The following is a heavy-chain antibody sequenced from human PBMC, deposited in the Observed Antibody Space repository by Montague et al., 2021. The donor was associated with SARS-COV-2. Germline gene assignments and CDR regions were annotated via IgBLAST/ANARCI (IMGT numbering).Heavy chain of an antibody. CDR2: INHSGST. J-gene: IGHJ6*02. V-gene: IGHV4-34*01. D-gene: IGHD2-2*01. CDR1: GGSFSGYY. Sequence: SETLSLTCAVYGGSFSGYYWSWIRQPPGKGLEWIGEINHSGSTXXXPSXXXRVTISVDTSKSQFSLKLSSVTAADTAVYYCTREGYQVLWSDYYYGMDVWGQGTTVTVSS. CDR3: TREGYQVLWSDYYYGMDV.